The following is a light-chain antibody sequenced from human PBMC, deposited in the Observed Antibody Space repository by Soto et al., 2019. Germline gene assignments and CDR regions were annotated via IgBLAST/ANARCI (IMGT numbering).Light chain of an antibody. CDR2: AAS. V-gene: IGKV1-27*01. J-gene: IGKJ3*01. CDR3: QKYNSVPPVA. Sequence: DIQMTQSPSSLSASVGDRVTITCRASQGISNYLAWYQQKPGRVPKLLIYAASTLQSGVPSRFSGSGSGTDFTLTISRLQPEDVATYFCQKYNSVPPVAFGPGTKVDIK. CDR1: QGISNY.